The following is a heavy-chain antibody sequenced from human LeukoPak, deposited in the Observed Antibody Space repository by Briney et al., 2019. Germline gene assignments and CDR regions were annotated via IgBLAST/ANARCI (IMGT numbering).Heavy chain of an antibody. Sequence: ASVKVSCKASGYTFTSYDINWVRQAPGQGLEWMGWINPNSGGTNYAQKFQGRVTMTRDTSISTAHMELSRLRSDDTAVYYCARGLGGYFDYWGQGTLVTVSS. CDR3: ARGLGGYFDY. CDR1: GYTFTSYD. CDR2: INPNSGGT. V-gene: IGHV1-2*02. J-gene: IGHJ4*02.